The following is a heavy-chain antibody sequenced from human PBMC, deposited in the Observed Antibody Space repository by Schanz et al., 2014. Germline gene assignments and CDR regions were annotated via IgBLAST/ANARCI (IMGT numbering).Heavy chain of an antibody. D-gene: IGHD2-15*01. J-gene: IGHJ6*02. Sequence: EGQLAESGGGLVQPGGSLRLSCEASGFTFSSYAMTWVRQAPGKGLEWVSSISHSGGSKYYADSVKGRFTISRDNSENTLYLQMNSLSADDTAVFYCARGMGYCSGGTCYDYYYYGLDVWGQGTTVTVSS. V-gene: IGHV3-23*04. CDR3: ARGMGYCSGGTCYDYYYYGLDV. CDR2: ISHSGGSK. CDR1: GFTFSSYA.